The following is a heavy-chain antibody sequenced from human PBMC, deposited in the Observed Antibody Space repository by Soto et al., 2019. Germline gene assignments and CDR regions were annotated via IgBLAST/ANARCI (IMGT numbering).Heavy chain of an antibody. CDR3: ARAKAVVIAALDI. CDR1: GFTFSSYG. CDR2: ISYDGSNK. D-gene: IGHD2-21*01. Sequence: LRLSCAASGFTFSSYGMHWVRQAPGKGLEWVAVISYDGSNKYYADSVKGRFTISRDNSKNTLYLQLDSLTGADTAVYYCARAKAVVIAALDIWGQGTMVTVSS. V-gene: IGHV3-30*03. J-gene: IGHJ3*02.